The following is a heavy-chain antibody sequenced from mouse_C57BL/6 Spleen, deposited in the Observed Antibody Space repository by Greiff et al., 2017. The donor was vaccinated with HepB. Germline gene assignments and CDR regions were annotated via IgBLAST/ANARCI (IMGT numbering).Heavy chain of an antibody. CDR3: ARGTTVFDY. Sequence: DVKLVESGGGLVKPGGSLKLSCAASGFTFSDYGMHWVRQAPEKGLEWVAYISSGSSTIYYADTVKGRFTLSRDNAKNTLFLQMTSLRSEDTAMYYCARGTTVFDYWGQGTTLTVSS. D-gene: IGHD1-1*01. CDR2: ISSGSSTI. CDR1: GFTFSDYG. V-gene: IGHV5-17*01. J-gene: IGHJ2*01.